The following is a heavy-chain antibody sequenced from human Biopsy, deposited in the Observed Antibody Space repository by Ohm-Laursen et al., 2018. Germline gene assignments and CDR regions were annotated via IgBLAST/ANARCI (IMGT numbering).Heavy chain of an antibody. V-gene: IGHV3-33*01. Sequence: SLRLSCAAPGFTFSNYGMHWVRQAPGKRLEWVAVIWYDGRNQYYADFVKGRFTISRDNSKNALYPQMNSLRPADTAKYYCVRGRAYWGQGTLVTVSS. CDR2: IWYDGRNQ. J-gene: IGHJ4*02. CDR1: GFTFSNYG. CDR3: VRGRAY.